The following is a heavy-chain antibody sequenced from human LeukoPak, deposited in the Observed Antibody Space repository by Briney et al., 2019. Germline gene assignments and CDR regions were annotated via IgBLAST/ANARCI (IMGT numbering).Heavy chain of an antibody. CDR2: IYTSGST. D-gene: IGHD6-19*01. Sequence: PSETLSLTCTVSGGSISSYYWSWIRQPPGKGLEWIGYIYTSGSTNYNPSLKSRVTISVETSKNQFSLKLSSVPAAHTAVYYCARGSGWYLYWGQGTLVTVSS. CDR3: ARGSGWYLY. CDR1: GGSISSYY. J-gene: IGHJ4*02. V-gene: IGHV4-4*09.